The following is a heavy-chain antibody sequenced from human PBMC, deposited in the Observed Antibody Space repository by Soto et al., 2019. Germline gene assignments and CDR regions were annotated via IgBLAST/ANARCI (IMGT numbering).Heavy chain of an antibody. CDR1: GFSLSSTRMA. CDR2: IYWDDDK. J-gene: IGHJ4*02. CDR3: AHIVVADLGYYFDY. V-gene: IGHV2-5*02. D-gene: IGHD5-12*01. Sequence: QITLKESGPTLVKPTQILTLTWTFSGFSLSSTRMAVGWIRQPPGKALEWLALIYWDDDKRYSPFLKSRLTITKDTSKNQVVLTMSNMDPVDSARYYCAHIVVADLGYYFDYWGQGTLVTVSS.